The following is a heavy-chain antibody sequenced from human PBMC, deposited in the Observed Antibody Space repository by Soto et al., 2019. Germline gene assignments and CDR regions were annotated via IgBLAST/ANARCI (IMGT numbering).Heavy chain of an antibody. CDR1: GFTFSSYS. CDR2: ISSSSSTI. Sequence: GGSLRLSCGASGFTFSSYSMNWVRQAPGKGLEWVSYISSSSSTIYYADSVKGRFTISRDNAKNSLYLQMNSLRAEDTAVYYYGSGYCSGGSCYFFCIDYWGQGTMVTVSS. J-gene: IGHJ4*02. CDR3: GSGYCSGGSCYFFCIDY. D-gene: IGHD2-15*01. V-gene: IGHV3-48*01.